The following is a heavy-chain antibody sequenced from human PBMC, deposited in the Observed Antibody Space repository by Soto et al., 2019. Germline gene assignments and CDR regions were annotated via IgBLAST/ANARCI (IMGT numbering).Heavy chain of an antibody. CDR1: GFTFSSYW. V-gene: IGHV3-74*01. CDR2: INSDGSST. D-gene: IGHD3-10*01. J-gene: IGHJ6*04. CDR3: ARETYYYGPGGSAMDV. Sequence: GGSLRLSCAASGFTFSSYWMHWVRQAPGKGLVWVSRINSDGSSTSYADSVKGRFTISRDNAKNTLYLQMNSLRAEDTAVYYCARETYYYGPGGSAMDVWGKGTTVTVSS.